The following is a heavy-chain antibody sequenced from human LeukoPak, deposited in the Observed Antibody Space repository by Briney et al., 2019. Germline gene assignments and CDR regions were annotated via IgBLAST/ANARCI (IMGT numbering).Heavy chain of an antibody. Sequence: PSETLSLTCTVSGGSISSYYWSWIRQPPGKGLEWIGYIYYSGSTNYNPSLTSRDTISVDTSKNQFSLKLSSVTAADTAVYYCARHDRNGMDVWGQGTTVTVSS. J-gene: IGHJ6*02. CDR2: IYYSGST. CDR1: GGSISSYY. V-gene: IGHV4-59*08. CDR3: ARHDRNGMDV.